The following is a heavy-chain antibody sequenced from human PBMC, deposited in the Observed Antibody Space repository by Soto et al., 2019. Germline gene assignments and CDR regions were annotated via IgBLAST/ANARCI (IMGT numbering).Heavy chain of an antibody. CDR3: ARDPATYYDFWSGYYFDY. Sequence: QVQLVQSGAEVKKPVASVKVSCKASGYTFTSYGISWVRQAPGQVLEWMGWISAYNGNTNYAQKLQGRVTMTTDTSTSTAYMELRSLRSDDTAVYYCARDPATYYDFWSGYYFDYWGQGTLVTVSS. J-gene: IGHJ4*02. D-gene: IGHD3-3*01. V-gene: IGHV1-18*01. CDR1: GYTFTSYG. CDR2: ISAYNGNT.